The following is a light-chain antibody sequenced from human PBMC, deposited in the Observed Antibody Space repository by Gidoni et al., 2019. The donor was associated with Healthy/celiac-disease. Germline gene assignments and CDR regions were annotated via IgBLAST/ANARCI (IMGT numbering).Light chain of an antibody. CDR1: QSVSSY. J-gene: IGKJ1*01. V-gene: IGKV3-11*01. CDR3: QQRSNWWT. CDR2: DAS. Sequence: EIVLTQAPATLSLSPGERATLSCRASQSVSSYLAWYQQKPGQAPRLLIYDASNRATGIPARFSGCGSWTDFTLPIRSLEPEDFAVYYCQQRSNWWTFGQGTKVEIK.